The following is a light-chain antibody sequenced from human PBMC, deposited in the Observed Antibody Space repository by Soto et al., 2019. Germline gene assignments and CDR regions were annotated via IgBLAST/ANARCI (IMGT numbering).Light chain of an antibody. V-gene: IGKV3-11*01. CDR3: QQRSNRIT. J-gene: IGKJ5*01. CDR2: AAS. CDR1: QSVSNY. Sequence: IVSTQSPTTLSLSPGERATLSCRASQSVSNYLAWYQQKPGQAPRLLIYAASNRATGIPARFSGSGSGTDFTLTVSSLEPEDFALYYCQQRSNRITFGQGTRLEIK.